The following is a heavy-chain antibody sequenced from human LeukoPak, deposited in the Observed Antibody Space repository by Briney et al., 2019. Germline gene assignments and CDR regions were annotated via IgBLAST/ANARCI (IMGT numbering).Heavy chain of an antibody. CDR3: AQDASWFTPGDDFHH. Sequence: GGSLRLSCAASGFTFSSYWMHWVRQAPGKGLVWVSRINTDGSITTYADSVKGRFTISRGNAKNTVYLQMNSLRVEDTAVYYCAQDASWFTPGDDFHHWGQGTLVTVSS. D-gene: IGHD2-15*01. V-gene: IGHV3-74*01. CDR2: INTDGSIT. CDR1: GFTFSSYW. J-gene: IGHJ4*02.